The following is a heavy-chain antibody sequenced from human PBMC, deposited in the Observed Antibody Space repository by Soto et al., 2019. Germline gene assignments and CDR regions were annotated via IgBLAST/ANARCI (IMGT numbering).Heavy chain of an antibody. CDR1: GFTFSSYA. CDR2: ISGSGVST. J-gene: IGHJ4*02. V-gene: IGHV3-23*01. D-gene: IGHD2-15*01. CDR3: AKEGGLYCSGGSCYGVDY. Sequence: EVQLLESGGGLVQPGGSLRLSCAASGFTFSSYAMSWVRQAPGKGLEWVSAISGSGVSTYYADSVKGRFTISRDNSKNTLYLQMNSLRAEDTAVYYCAKEGGLYCSGGSCYGVDYWGQGTLVTVSS.